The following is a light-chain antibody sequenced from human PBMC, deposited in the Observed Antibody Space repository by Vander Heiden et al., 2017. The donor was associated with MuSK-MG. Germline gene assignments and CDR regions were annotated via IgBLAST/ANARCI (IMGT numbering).Light chain of an antibody. CDR1: QSFSSW. CDR2: KAS. Sequence: DIQMTQSPSTLSASVGDRVTITCRASQSFSSWLAWYQQKPGKAPNLLIYKASSLESGVPSRLSGSGSGTEFTLTISSLQPDDFATYYCQQYSNYWTFGQGTKVEIK. J-gene: IGKJ1*01. V-gene: IGKV1-5*03. CDR3: QQYSNYWT.